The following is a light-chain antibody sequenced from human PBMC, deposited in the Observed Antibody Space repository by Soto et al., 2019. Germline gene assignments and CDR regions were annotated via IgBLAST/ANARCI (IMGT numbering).Light chain of an antibody. V-gene: IGKV3-20*01. CDR3: QQFGASLTWT. CDR2: GAS. J-gene: IGKJ1*01. Sequence: EIVLRPPPATLFLAPGEIATLSCSASQSVSSSYLAWYQQKPGQAPRLLIYGASSRATGIPDRFTGSGSGTDFTLTISRLEPEDFAVYYCQQFGASLTWTFGQGTKVDIK. CDR1: QSVSSSY.